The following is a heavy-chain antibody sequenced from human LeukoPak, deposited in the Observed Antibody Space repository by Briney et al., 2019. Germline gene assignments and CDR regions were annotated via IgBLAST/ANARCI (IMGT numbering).Heavy chain of an antibody. CDR2: ISYDGSNK. V-gene: IGHV3-30*04. J-gene: IGHJ5*02. D-gene: IGHD2-15*01. Sequence: GGSLRLSCAASGFTLSNHAMIWVRQAPGKGLEWVAVISYDGSNKYYADSVKGRFTISRDNSKNTLYLQMNSLRAEDTAVYYCARDRGDIVVVVAAYLNWFDPWGQGTLVTVSS. CDR1: GFTLSNHA. CDR3: ARDRGDIVVVVAAYLNWFDP.